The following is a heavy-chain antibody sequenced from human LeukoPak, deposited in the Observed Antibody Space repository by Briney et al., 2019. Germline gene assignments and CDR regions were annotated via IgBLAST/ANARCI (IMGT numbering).Heavy chain of an antibody. V-gene: IGHV3-48*01. CDR1: GFTFSSYS. J-gene: IGHJ4*02. D-gene: IGHD6-13*01. CDR3: ARGIAAAGNDY. Sequence: PGGSLRLSCAASGFTFSSYSMNWVRQAPGKGPEWVSYISSSSSTIYYADSVKGRFTISRDNAKNSLYLQMNSLRAEDTAVYYCARGIAAAGNDYWGQGTLVTVSS. CDR2: ISSSSSTI.